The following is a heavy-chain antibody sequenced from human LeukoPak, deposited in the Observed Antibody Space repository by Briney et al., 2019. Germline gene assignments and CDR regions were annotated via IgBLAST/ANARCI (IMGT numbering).Heavy chain of an antibody. CDR3: AKDGDYYDSGGYSSFFDY. J-gene: IGHJ4*02. Sequence: GGSLRLSCAASGFIFSSYAMSWVRQAPGKGLEWVSAISGSGGSTYYADSVKGRFTISRDDSKNTLSLQMTSLRAEDTAIYYCAKDGDYYDSGGYSSFFDYWGQGTLATVSS. D-gene: IGHD3-22*01. CDR1: GFIFSSYA. CDR2: ISGSGGST. V-gene: IGHV3-23*01.